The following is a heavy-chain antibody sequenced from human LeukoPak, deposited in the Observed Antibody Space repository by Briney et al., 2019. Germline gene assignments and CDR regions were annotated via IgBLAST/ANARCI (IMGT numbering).Heavy chain of an antibody. D-gene: IGHD3-10*01. CDR3: ATAMVRVPFDY. V-gene: IGHV1-2*02. J-gene: IGHJ4*02. Sequence: ASVKVSCKASGYTFTGYYMHWVRQAPGQGLEWMGWINPNSGGTNYTQKFQGRVTMTEDTSTDTAYMELSSLRSEDTAVYYCATAMVRVPFDYWGQGTLVTVSS. CDR2: INPNSGGT. CDR1: GYTFTGYY.